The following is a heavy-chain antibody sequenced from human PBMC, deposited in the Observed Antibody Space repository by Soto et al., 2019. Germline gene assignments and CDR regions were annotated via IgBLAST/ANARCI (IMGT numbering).Heavy chain of an antibody. CDR3: ARDKDRQQLGGNYYYILDV. D-gene: IGHD3-3*02. J-gene: IGHJ6*02. Sequence: QVQLVQSGAEVKKPGSSVKVSCKASGGTFSTSAISWVRQAPGQGLAWVGGIMPVFATPDYAQKFQGRVTISADESTTTAYLELTSLRTDDTAVYYCARDKDRQQLGGNYYYILDVWGQGTAIIVSS. CDR1: GGTFSTSA. V-gene: IGHV1-69*12. CDR2: IMPVFATP.